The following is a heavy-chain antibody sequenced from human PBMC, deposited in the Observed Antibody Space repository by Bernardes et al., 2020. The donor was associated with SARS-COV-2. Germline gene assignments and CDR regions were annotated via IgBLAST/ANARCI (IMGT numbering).Heavy chain of an antibody. Sequence: SETLSLTCAVYGGTFSDNPWTWIRQSPGKGLEWIGQISHSGISNYNPSLKSRVTMSVDTSKNQFSLNLTSVTAADTAVYYCAKDAVTMIVVVTTRGDYFDYWGQGTLVTVSS. D-gene: IGHD3-22*01. V-gene: IGHV4-34*01. J-gene: IGHJ4*02. CDR2: ISHSGIS. CDR3: AKDAVTMIVVVTTRGDYFDY. CDR1: GGTFSDNP.